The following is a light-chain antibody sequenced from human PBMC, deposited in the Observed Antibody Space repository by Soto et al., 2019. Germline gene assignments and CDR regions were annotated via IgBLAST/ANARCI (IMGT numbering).Light chain of an antibody. CDR1: SSNIACFE. Sequence: QSVLTQPPSVSGAQGQRVTISCTGSSSNIACFEVHWYQQLPGTAPQLLIYDTSNRPSGVPDRFAGSKSGTSASLAITGLQAEDEADYYCQSYDNSLTDYYVFGTGTKLTVL. CDR2: DTS. V-gene: IGLV1-40*01. J-gene: IGLJ1*01. CDR3: QSYDNSLTDYYV.